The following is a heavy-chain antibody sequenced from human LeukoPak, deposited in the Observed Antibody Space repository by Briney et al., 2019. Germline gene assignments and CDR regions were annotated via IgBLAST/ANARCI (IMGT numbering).Heavy chain of an antibody. D-gene: IGHD6-13*01. Sequence: PETLSLTCAVYGGSFSGYYWSWIRQPPGKGLEWIGEINHSGSTNYNPSLKSRVTISVDTSKNQFSLKLSSVTAADTAVYYCAREWSRSSSWSGVDYWGQGTLVTVSS. CDR3: AREWSRSSSWSGVDY. CDR1: GGSFSGYY. CDR2: INHSGST. J-gene: IGHJ4*02. V-gene: IGHV4-34*01.